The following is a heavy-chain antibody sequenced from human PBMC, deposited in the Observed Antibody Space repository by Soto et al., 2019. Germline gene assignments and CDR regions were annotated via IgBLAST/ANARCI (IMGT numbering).Heavy chain of an antibody. Sequence: PGGSLRLSCAASGFTFSGSAMHWVRQASGKGLEWVGRIRSKANSYATAYAASVKGRFTISRDDSKNTAYLQMNSLKTEDTAVYYCTRDIVVAVAAPEYGMDVWGQGTTVTVPS. V-gene: IGHV3-73*01. D-gene: IGHD2-15*01. CDR2: IRSKANSYAT. CDR3: TRDIVVAVAAPEYGMDV. CDR1: GFTFSGSA. J-gene: IGHJ6*02.